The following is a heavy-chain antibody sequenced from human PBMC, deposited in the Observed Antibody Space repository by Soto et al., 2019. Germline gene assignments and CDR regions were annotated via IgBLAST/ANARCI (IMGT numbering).Heavy chain of an antibody. V-gene: IGHV4-39*01. CDR2: IYYSGST. Sequence: PSETLSLTCTVSGGSISSSNYYWGWIRQPPGKGLEWIGSIYYSGSTYYNPSLKSRVTISVDTSKNQFSLKLSSVTAADTAVYYCASLSLWGSAGPRFYGMDVWGQGTTVTVSS. CDR3: ASLSLWGSAGPRFYGMDV. J-gene: IGHJ6*02. D-gene: IGHD3-16*01. CDR1: GGSISSSNYY.